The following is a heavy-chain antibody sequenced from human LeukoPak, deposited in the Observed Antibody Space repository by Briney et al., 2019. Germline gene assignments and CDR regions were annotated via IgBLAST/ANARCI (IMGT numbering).Heavy chain of an antibody. Sequence: PGGSLRLSCAASGFTFSSYWMHWVRQAPGKGLVWVSRINSDGSSTSYADSVKGRFTISRDNAKNTLYLQMNSQRAEDTAVYYCARGIAAEDIDYWGQGTLVTVSS. CDR2: INSDGSST. CDR1: GFTFSSYW. CDR3: ARGIAAEDIDY. D-gene: IGHD6-13*01. J-gene: IGHJ4*02. V-gene: IGHV3-74*01.